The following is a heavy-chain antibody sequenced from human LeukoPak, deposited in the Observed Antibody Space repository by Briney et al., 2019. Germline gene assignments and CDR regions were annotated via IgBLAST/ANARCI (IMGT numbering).Heavy chain of an antibody. CDR3: ARVNSGYGDLFYYYYYMDV. J-gene: IGHJ6*03. Sequence: PGGSLRLSCAASAFTFSSYSMNWVRQAPGKGLAWVSSISSSSYIYYADSVKGRFTISRDNAKNSLYLQMNSLRAEDTAVYYCARVNSGYGDLFYYYYYMDVWGKGTTVTVSS. V-gene: IGHV3-21*01. CDR2: ISSSSYI. CDR1: AFTFSSYS. D-gene: IGHD4-17*01.